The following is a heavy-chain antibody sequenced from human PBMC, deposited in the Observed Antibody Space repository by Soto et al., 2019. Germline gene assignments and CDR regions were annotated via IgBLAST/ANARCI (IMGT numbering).Heavy chain of an antibody. CDR1: GFTFSSYA. Sequence: EVQLLESGGGLVQPGGSLRLSCAASGFTFSSYAMSWVRQAPGKGLEWVSAISGSGGSTYYADSVKGLFTISRDNSKNSMYLQMHSMRAEDTAVYYCASTGIAVAGNDAFDIWCQGTMVTASS. CDR2: ISGSGGST. V-gene: IGHV3-23*01. CDR3: ASTGIAVAGNDAFDI. J-gene: IGHJ3*02. D-gene: IGHD6-19*01.